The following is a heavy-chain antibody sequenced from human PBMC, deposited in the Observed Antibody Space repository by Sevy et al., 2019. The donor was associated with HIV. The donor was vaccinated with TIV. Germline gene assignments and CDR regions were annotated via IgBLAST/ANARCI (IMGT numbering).Heavy chain of an antibody. Sequence: RGYLRLSCAASGFNFSSHKMNWIRQAPGKGLEWVAYISDGGAVIQYADSVKGRFTISRDNSKNSLYLQMNSLRADDTAVYYCTKEGAFWSGYYVDYWGQGTLVTVSS. CDR2: ISDGGAVI. J-gene: IGHJ4*02. CDR1: GFNFSSHK. V-gene: IGHV3-48*03. D-gene: IGHD3-3*01. CDR3: TKEGAFWSGYYVDY.